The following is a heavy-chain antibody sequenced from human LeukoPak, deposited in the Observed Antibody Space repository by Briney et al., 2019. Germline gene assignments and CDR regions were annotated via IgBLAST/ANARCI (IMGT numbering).Heavy chain of an antibody. CDR3: VRAQDSYGLRFDY. CDR2: IYYSGST. CDR1: GGSISSGGYY. D-gene: IGHD5-18*01. J-gene: IGHJ4*02. V-gene: IGHV4-31*03. Sequence: SETLSLTCTGSGGSISSGGYYWSWIRQHPGKGLEWIEYIYYSGSTYYNPSLKSRVTISVDTSKNQFSLKLSSVTAADTAVYYCVRAQDSYGLRFDYWGQGTLVTVSS.